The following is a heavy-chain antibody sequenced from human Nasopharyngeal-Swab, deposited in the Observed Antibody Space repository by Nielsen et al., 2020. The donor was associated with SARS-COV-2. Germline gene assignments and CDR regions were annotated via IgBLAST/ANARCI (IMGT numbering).Heavy chain of an antibody. D-gene: IGHD2-2*01. V-gene: IGHV3-20*04. CDR1: GFTFDDYG. J-gene: IGHJ6*02. CDR2: INWNGGST. Sequence: GGSLRLSCAASGFTFDDYGMSWVRQAPGKGLEWVSGINWNGGSTGYADSVKGRFTISRDNAKNSLYLQMNSLRAEDTAVYYCARDNKVPAALYYYYGMDVWGQGTTVTVSS. CDR3: ARDNKVPAALYYYYGMDV.